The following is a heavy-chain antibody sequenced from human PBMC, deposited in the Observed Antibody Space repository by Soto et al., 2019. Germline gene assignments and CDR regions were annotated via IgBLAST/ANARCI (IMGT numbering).Heavy chain of an antibody. D-gene: IGHD6-25*01. J-gene: IGHJ4*02. CDR3: AREAGWQRMVPYD. CDR1: GYTFTSYG. V-gene: IGHV1-18*04. Sequence: QVQLVQSGTEMKKPGASVNVSCKAFGYTFTSYGFSWVRQGPGQGLEWLGWISAFNGDTQYSQTMKGRLTVTTDTATTTVHMELRSLTPADTAVYYCAREAGWQRMVPYDWGQGTLVTVS. CDR2: ISAFNGDT.